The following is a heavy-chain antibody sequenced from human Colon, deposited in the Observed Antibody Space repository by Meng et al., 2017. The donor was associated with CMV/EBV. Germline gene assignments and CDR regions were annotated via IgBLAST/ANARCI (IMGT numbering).Heavy chain of an antibody. J-gene: IGHJ4*02. Sequence: LSLTCNVSGGSISTYYWTWIRQPPGKGLEWIGNIYYTGSVKYNPSLKSRLTISVDTAKNQFSLKLSSVTAADTATYYCARADPSVAMYYFDYWGPGTLVTVSS. D-gene: IGHD5-12*01. CDR3: ARADPSVAMYYFDY. V-gene: IGHV4-59*13. CDR1: GGSISTYY. CDR2: IYYTGSV.